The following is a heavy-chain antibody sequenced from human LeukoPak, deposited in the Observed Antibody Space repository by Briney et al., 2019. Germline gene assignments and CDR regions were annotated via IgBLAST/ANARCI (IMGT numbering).Heavy chain of an antibody. CDR3: ARSAGDYYDSSGYYYYYMDV. D-gene: IGHD3-22*01. J-gene: IGHJ6*03. V-gene: IGHV1-8*01. CDR1: GYTFTSYD. Sequence: ASVKVSCKASGYTFTSYDINWVRQATGQGLEWMGWMNPNSGNTGYAQKFQGRVTMTRNTSISTAYMELSSLRSEDPAVYYCARSAGDYYDSSGYYYYYMDVWGKGTTVTVSS. CDR2: MNPNSGNT.